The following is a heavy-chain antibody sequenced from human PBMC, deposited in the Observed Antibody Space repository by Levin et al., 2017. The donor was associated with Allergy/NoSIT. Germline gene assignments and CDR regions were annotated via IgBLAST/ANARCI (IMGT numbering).Heavy chain of an antibody. Sequence: PGGSLRLSCAASGFTFRTYAMNWVRRPPGKGLEWVSYITDSSTTIYYADSVKGRFTISRDNAKNSLFLQMNSLRDEDTAVYYCARAQYNHYHYGMDGWGQGTTVTVSS. CDR1: GFTFRTYA. CDR2: ITDSSTTI. CDR3: ARAQYNHYHYGMDG. J-gene: IGHJ6*02. D-gene: IGHD1-14*01. V-gene: IGHV3-48*02.